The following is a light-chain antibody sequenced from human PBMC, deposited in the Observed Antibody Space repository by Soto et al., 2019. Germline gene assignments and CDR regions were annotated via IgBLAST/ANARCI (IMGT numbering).Light chain of an antibody. V-gene: IGKV3-11*01. CDR3: QQRSNWPST. J-gene: IGKJ3*01. CDR2: DAS. CDR1: QSVSSY. Sequence: EIVLTQSPATLYLSPGERATLSCRASQSVSSYLAWYQQKPGQAPRLLIYDASNRATGIPARFSGSGSGTDFTLTISSLEPEDFAVYYCQQRSNWPSTFGPGTKVDI.